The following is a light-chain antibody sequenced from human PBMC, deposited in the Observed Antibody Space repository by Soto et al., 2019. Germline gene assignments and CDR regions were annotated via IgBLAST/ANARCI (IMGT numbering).Light chain of an antibody. CDR1: SSNIGAGYY. J-gene: IGLJ7*01. Sequence: QSVLTQPPSVSGAPGQRVTISCTGSSSNIGAGYYVHWYQQLPGTAPKLLIYVNSNRPSGIPDRFSGSKSGTSASLAITGLQPEDEGAYYCQSYDRSLGDFVFGGGTQLTVL. CDR2: VNS. V-gene: IGLV1-40*01. CDR3: QSYDRSLGDFV.